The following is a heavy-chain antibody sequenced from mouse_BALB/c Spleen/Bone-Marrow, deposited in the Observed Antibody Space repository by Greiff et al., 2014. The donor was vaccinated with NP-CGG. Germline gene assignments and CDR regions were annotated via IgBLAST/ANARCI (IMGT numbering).Heavy chain of an antibody. CDR1: GFTFSNFG. CDR2: ISGGSSSI. CDR3: SRGEDYDGYAMDY. Sequence: EVKLMESGGGLVQPGGSRKLSCAASGFTFSNFGMHWVRQAPEKGLEWVAYISGGSSSIYYGDTVKGQFTISRDNPKNTLFLQMTSLRSEDTAMYFCSRGEDYDGYAMDYWGQGTSITVSS. D-gene: IGHD2-4*01. V-gene: IGHV5-17*02. J-gene: IGHJ4*01.